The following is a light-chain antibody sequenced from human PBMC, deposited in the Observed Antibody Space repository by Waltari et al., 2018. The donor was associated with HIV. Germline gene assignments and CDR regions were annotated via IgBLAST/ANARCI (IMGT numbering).Light chain of an antibody. CDR2: QDN. V-gene: IGLV3-1*01. Sequence: SYPLTQPPSLSPSPLQTATSACSGAKLGNKFAFWYQQKPGQSPKLVIYQDNKRPSGIPERFSGSNSGNTATLTISGTQAMDEADYYCQAWDGTTGVFGGGTKLTVL. CDR3: QAWDGTTGV. J-gene: IGLJ2*01. CDR1: KLGNKF.